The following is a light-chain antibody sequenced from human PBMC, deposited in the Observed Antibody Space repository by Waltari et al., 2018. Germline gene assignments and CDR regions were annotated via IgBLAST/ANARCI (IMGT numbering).Light chain of an antibody. V-gene: IGLV1-40*01. CDR3: QSSDSSLRGSM. CDR1: STNIGAGYD. CDR2: NNN. Sequence: QSVLTQPPSVSGAPGQRVSISCTGSSTNIGAGYDVHWYQQVPGSAPKLLIFNNNNRPSGVPDRFSGSNSGTSASLAITGLQAEDEADYYCQSSDSSLRGSMFGGGTRLTVL. J-gene: IGLJ3*02.